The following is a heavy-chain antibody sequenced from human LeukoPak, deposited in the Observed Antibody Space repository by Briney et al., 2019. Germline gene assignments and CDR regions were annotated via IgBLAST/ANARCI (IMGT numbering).Heavy chain of an antibody. J-gene: IGHJ4*02. CDR2: IYPGVSDT. D-gene: IGHD3-10*01. V-gene: IGHV5-51*01. CDR3: ARQDGSGIYYFDY. CDR1: GYTSGINW. Sequence: GESLKFSWQRSGYTSGINWIGWVRRMHGKGRGWIGIIYPGVSDTRNSPSFQGQVTISADKSTNTAYQQWSSLKASDTAMYYCARQDGSGIYYFDYWGQGTLVTVSS.